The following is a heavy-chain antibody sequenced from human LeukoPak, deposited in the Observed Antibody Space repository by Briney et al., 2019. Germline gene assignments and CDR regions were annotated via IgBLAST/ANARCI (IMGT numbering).Heavy chain of an antibody. CDR2: ISYDGSNK. D-gene: IGHD2-2*01. V-gene: IGHV3-30-3*01. J-gene: IGHJ4*02. CDR1: GFNVSSNY. Sequence: GGSLRLSCAASGFNVSSNYMSWVRQAPGKGLEWVAVISYDGSNKYYADSVKGRFTISRDNSKNTLYLQMNSLRAEDTAVYYCARSNVVVPAADWGQGTLVTVSS. CDR3: ARSNVVVPAAD.